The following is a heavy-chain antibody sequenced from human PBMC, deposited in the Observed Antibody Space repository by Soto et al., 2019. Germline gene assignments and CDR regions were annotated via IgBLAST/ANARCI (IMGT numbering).Heavy chain of an antibody. CDR2: IYWDDDK. CDR3: AHTMAPRIFDY. J-gene: IGHJ4*02. V-gene: IGHV2-5*02. CDR1: GFSLITSGVG. Sequence: QITLKEAGPTLVKPTQTLTLTCSFSGFSLITSGVGVGWIRQPPGKALEWLALIYWDDDKGYSTSLRSRLTITKDPSRYQVVLTMTNMHPADTATYYCAHTMAPRIFDYWGQGTLVTVSS.